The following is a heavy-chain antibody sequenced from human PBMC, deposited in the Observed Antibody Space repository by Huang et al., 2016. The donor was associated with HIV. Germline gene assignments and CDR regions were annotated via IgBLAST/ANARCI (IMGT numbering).Heavy chain of an antibody. J-gene: IGHJ5*02. V-gene: IGHV4-34*02. CDR2: INHRGSR. CDR3: ARDATKNPRGWFDP. CDR1: GGSLSGYY. D-gene: IGHD3-10*01. Sequence: QVHLQPWGAGLLKSAETLSLTCAVYGGSLSGYYWSWLRQTPGKGLEWIGEINHRGSRNYNPSLKSRVSISMDGSKKHFSLKLRSISDADTAVYFCARDATKNPRGWFDPWGQGTLVTVSS.